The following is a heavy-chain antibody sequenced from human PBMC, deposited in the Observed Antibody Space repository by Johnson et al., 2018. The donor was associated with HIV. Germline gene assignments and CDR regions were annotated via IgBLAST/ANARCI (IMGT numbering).Heavy chain of an antibody. CDR1: GFTFSNAW. Sequence: MLLVESGGRLVQPGGSLRLSCAASGFTFSNAWMSWVRQAPGKGQEWVGRIKIKTEGGTTDYAAPVKGRFTISRDDSKNTLYLQMNSLKTEDTAVYYCTTPRPSWGWNAFDIWGQGTMVTVSS. V-gene: IGHV3-15*01. D-gene: IGHD2-2*01. CDR3: TTPRPSWGWNAFDI. CDR2: IKIKTEGGTT. J-gene: IGHJ3*02.